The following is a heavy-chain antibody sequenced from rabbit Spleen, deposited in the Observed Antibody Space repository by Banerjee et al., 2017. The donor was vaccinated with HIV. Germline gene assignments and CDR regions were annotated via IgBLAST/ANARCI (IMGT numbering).Heavy chain of an antibody. J-gene: IGHJ4*01. V-gene: IGHV1S47*01. Sequence: QQRLVESGGGLVKPGGSLRLSCKASGFDFGNYGVTWVRQAPGKGLEWIGYIDPIFGSTAYASWVNGRFSISRENTQNTVFLQMTSLTVADTATYFCARGYSSGYHNYVEAFNLWGQGTLVTVS. CDR1: GFDFGNYG. D-gene: IGHD1-1*01. CDR2: IDPIFGST. CDR3: ARGYSSGYHNYVEAFNL.